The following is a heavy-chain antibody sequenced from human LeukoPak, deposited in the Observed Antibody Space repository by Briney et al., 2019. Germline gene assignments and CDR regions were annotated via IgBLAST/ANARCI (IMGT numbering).Heavy chain of an antibody. J-gene: IGHJ3*02. CDR3: AKDNAFDI. V-gene: IGHV3-9*01. CDR2: ISWNSGSI. CDR1: GFTFSSHW. Sequence: GGSLRLSCATSGFTFSSHWMHWVRQGPGKGLEWVSGISWNSGSIGYADSVKGRFTISRDNAKNSLYLQMNSLRAEDTALYYCAKDNAFDIWGQGTMVTVSS.